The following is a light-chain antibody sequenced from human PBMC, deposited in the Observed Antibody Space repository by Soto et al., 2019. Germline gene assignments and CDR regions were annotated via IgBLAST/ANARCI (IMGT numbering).Light chain of an antibody. CDR2: DAS. J-gene: IGKJ1*01. Sequence: EVVMTQSPATLSVSPGEGVTLSCRASQGIGDTLAWYQHKPGQTPRLLIYDASTRATGIPDRFSGGGSGTEFTLTISSLQSEDFAVYYCQQYNNWPPWTFGQGTKVDIK. CDR1: QGIGDT. V-gene: IGKV3-15*01. CDR3: QQYNNWPPWT.